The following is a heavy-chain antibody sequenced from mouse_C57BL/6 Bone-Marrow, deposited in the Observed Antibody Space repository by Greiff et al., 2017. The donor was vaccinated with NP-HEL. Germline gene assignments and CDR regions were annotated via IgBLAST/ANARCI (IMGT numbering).Heavy chain of an antibody. D-gene: IGHD2-4*01. CDR3: ASIYYDPWYFDV. J-gene: IGHJ1*03. CDR2: IYPRSGNT. V-gene: IGHV1-81*01. Sequence: QVQLQQSGAELARPGASVKLSCKASGYTFTSYGISWVKQRTGQGLEWIGEIYPRSGNTYYNEKFKGKATLTADKSSSTAYMELRSLTSEDSAVYFCASIYYDPWYFDVWGTGTTVTVSS. CDR1: GYTFTSYG.